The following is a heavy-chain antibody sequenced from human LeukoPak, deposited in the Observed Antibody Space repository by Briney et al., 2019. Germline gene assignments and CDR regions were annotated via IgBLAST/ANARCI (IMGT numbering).Heavy chain of an antibody. CDR2: ISYDGSNK. V-gene: IGHV3-30-3*01. CDR3: ARDSSGFDF. J-gene: IGHJ4*02. CDR1: GFTFSSCA. D-gene: IGHD2-15*01. Sequence: PGGSLRLSCAASGFTFSSCAMSWVRQAPGKGLEWVAVISYDGSNKYYADSVKGQFTISRDNSKNTLYLQMNSLRAEDTAVYYCARDSSGFDFWGQGTLVTVSS.